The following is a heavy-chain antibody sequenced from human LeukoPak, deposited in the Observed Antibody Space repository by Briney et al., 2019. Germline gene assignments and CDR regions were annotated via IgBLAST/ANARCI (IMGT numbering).Heavy chain of an antibody. D-gene: IGHD6-13*01. CDR2: MNPNSGNT. V-gene: IGHV1-8*01. Sequence: GASVKVSCKASGCTFTSYDINWVRQATGQGLEWMGWMNPNSGNTGYAQKFQGRVTMTRNTSISTAYMELSSLRSEDTAVYYCLISSSWYDYCDYWGQGTLVTVSS. CDR1: GCTFTSYD. CDR3: LISSSWYDYCDY. J-gene: IGHJ4*02.